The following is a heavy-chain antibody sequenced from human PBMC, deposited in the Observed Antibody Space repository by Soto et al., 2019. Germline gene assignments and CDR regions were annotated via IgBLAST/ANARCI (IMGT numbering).Heavy chain of an antibody. CDR1: GGTFSSYA. CDR2: IIPIFGTA. D-gene: IGHD6-19*01. J-gene: IGHJ5*02. Sequence: QVQLVQSGAEVKKPGSSVKVSCKASGGTFSSYAISWVRQAPGQGLAWMGGIIPIFGTANYAQKFEGRVTITADESTSTAYMEMSSLRSEDTAVYYCARDGPHSIAVAGTGWFDPWGQGTLVTVS. CDR3: ARDGPHSIAVAGTGWFDP. V-gene: IGHV1-69*01.